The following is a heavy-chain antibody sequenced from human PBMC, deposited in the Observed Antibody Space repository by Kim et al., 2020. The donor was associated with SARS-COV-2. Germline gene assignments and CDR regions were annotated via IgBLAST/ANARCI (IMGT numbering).Heavy chain of an antibody. CDR2: IIPIFGTA. V-gene: IGHV1-69*13. CDR3: ASDGLSGWYYFDY. D-gene: IGHD6-19*01. J-gene: IGHJ4*02. CDR1: GGTFSIYA. Sequence: SVKVSCKASGGTFSIYAISWVRQAPGQGLEWMGGIIPIFGTANYAQKFQGRVTITADESTSTAYMELSSLRSEDTAVYYCASDGLSGWYYFDYWGQGTLVTVSS.